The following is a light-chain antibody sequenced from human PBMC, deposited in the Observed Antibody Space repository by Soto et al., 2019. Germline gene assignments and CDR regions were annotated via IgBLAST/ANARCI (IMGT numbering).Light chain of an antibody. CDR3: QQRSNWRWT. CDR1: QSVSIY. Sequence: EIVLTQSPATLSWSPGERATLSCRASQSVSIYLAWYQQKPGQAPRLLIYDASNRATGIPARFSGSGSGTDFTLTISSLEPEDFAVYYCQQRSNWRWTFGQGTKVEIK. V-gene: IGKV3-11*01. CDR2: DAS. J-gene: IGKJ1*01.